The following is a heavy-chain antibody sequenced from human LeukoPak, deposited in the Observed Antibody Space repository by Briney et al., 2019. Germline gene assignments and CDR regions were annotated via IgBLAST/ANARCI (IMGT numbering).Heavy chain of an antibody. D-gene: IGHD1/OR15-1a*01. Sequence: PVGSLRLSCAASGFTFSSYAMSWVRQAPGKGLEWVSAISGSGGSTYYADSVKGRFTISRDNAKNSLYLQMNSLRAEDTAVYYCARGEHGYYFEYWGQGTLVTVSS. CDR2: ISGSGGST. V-gene: IGHV3-23*01. CDR3: ARGEHGYYFEY. CDR1: GFTFSSYA. J-gene: IGHJ4*02.